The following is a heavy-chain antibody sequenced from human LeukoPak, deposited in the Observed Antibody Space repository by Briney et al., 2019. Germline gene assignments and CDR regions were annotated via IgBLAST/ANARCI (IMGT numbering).Heavy chain of an antibody. CDR3: AKDNLFSSWYGEYYFDY. D-gene: IGHD6-13*01. CDR1: GFTFRNLA. CDR2: IDTSGENT. V-gene: IGHV3-23*01. J-gene: IGHJ4*02. Sequence: GGSLRLSCAASGFTFRNLAMSWVRQAPGKGLEWVSTIDTSGENTYYADSVKGRFTISRDNSKNTLYLQMNSLRAEDTAVYYCAKDNLFSSWYGEYYFDYWGQGTLVTVSS.